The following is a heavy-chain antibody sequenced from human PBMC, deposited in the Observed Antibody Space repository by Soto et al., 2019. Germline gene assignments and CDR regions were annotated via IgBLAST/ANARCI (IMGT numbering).Heavy chain of an antibody. CDR3: ARIASYYYYGMDV. CDR1: DGAISSYY. Sequence: PSESLSLTCTVSDGAISSYYWSWIRQPPGKGLEWIGYIYYSGSTNYNPSLKSRVTISVDTSKNQFSLKLSSVTAADTAVYYCARIASYYYYGMDVWGQGTTVTVSS. J-gene: IGHJ6*02. D-gene: IGHD6-13*01. V-gene: IGHV4-59*01. CDR2: IYYSGST.